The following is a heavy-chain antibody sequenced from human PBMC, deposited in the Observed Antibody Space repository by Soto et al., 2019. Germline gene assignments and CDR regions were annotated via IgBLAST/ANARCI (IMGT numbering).Heavy chain of an antibody. CDR1: GGSFSGYY. CDR2: INHSGRT. D-gene: IGHD5-12*01. CDR3: ARGQDIAPTFYYYYAMDV. J-gene: IGHJ6*02. V-gene: IGHV4-34*01. Sequence: QVQLQQWGAGLLKPSETLSLTCAVYGGSFSGYYWSWIRQPPGKGLEWNGEINHSGRTNYNPSLKSRVTISVDTSKNQCSLKLSSVTAADTAVYYCARGQDIAPTFYYYYAMDVWGQGTTVTVSS.